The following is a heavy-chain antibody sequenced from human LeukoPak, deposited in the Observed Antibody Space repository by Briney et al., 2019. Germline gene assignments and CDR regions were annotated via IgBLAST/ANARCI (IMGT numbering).Heavy chain of an antibody. Sequence: SETLSLTCTVSGGSISSYYWSWIRQPPGKGLEWIGRIYTSGSTNYNPSLKSRVTISVDTSKNQFSLKLSSVTAADTAVYYCARDVGDFWSGYPSDYFDYWGQGTLVAVSS. CDR1: GGSISSYY. V-gene: IGHV4-4*07. CDR3: ARDVGDFWSGYPSDYFDY. J-gene: IGHJ4*02. D-gene: IGHD3-3*01. CDR2: IYTSGST.